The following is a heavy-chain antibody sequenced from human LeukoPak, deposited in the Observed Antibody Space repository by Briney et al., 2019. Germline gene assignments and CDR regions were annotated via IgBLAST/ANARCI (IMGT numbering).Heavy chain of an antibody. D-gene: IGHD2-15*01. V-gene: IGHV1-69*02. CDR2: IIPILGIA. CDR3: ARGAATPLVPRMNYGMDV. J-gene: IGHJ6*02. CDR1: GGTFSSYT. Sequence: GSSVKVSCKASGGTFSSYTISWVRQAPGQGLEWMGRIIPILGIANYAQKFQGRVTITADKSTSTAYMELSSLRSEDTAVYYCARGAATPLVPRMNYGMDVWGQGTTVTVSS.